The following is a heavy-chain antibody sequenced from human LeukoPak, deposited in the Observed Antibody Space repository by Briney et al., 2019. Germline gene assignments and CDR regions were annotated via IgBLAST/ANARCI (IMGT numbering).Heavy chain of an antibody. CDR2: INHSGST. Sequence: SETLSLTCAVYGGSFSGYYWSWLRQPPGKGLEWIGEINHSGSTNYNPSLKSRVTISVDTSKNQFSLKLSSVTAADTAVYYCARVRRGRAVAGTSPPPYYFDYWGQGTLVTVSS. CDR3: ARVRRGRAVAGTSPPPYYFDY. D-gene: IGHD6-19*01. CDR1: GGSFSGYY. J-gene: IGHJ4*02. V-gene: IGHV4-34*01.